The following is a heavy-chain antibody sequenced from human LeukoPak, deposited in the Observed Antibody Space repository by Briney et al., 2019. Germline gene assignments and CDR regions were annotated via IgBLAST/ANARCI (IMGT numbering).Heavy chain of an antibody. CDR2: INHSGST. CDR1: GGSFSGYY. CDR3: ARGLHIVVVTAIPDAFDI. D-gene: IGHD2-21*02. Sequence: SETLSLTCAVYGGSFSGYYWSWIGQPPGKGLEWIGEINHSGSTNYNPSLKSRVTISVDTSKNRFSLKLSSVTAADTAVYYCARGLHIVVVTAIPDAFDIWGQGTMVTVSS. V-gene: IGHV4-34*01. J-gene: IGHJ3*02.